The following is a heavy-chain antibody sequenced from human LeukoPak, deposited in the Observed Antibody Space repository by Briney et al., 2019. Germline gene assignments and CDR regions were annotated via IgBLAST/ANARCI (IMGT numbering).Heavy chain of an antibody. CDR1: GFTFNAYA. CDR3: ARTIAAAGGWFDY. V-gene: IGHV3-30-3*01. D-gene: IGHD6-13*01. CDR2: ISYDGSNK. J-gene: IGHJ4*02. Sequence: PGGSLRLSCAASGFTFNAYAMHWVRQAPGKGLEWVAVISYDGSNKYYADSVKGRFTISRDNSKNTLYLQMNSLRAEDTAVYYCARTIAAAGGWFDYWGQGTLVTVSS.